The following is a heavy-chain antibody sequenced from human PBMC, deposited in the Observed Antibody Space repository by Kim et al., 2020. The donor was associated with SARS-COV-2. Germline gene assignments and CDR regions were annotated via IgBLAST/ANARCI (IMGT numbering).Heavy chain of an antibody. CDR3: ARHGKPYNWFDP. J-gene: IGHJ5*02. D-gene: IGHD1-26*01. Sequence: SETLSLTCTVSGGSISSSSYYWGWIRQPPGKGLEWIGSIYYSGSTYYNPSLKSRVTISVDTSKNQFSLKLSSVTAADTAVYYCARHGKPYNWFDPWGQGTLVTVSS. CDR1: GGSISSSSYY. CDR2: IYYSGST. V-gene: IGHV4-39*01.